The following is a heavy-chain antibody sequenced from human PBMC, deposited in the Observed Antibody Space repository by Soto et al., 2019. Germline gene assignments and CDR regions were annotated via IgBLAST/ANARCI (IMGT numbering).Heavy chain of an antibody. CDR1: GFTFSSYG. J-gene: IGHJ6*02. D-gene: IGHD5-12*01. Sequence: EVQLVESGGGLVQPGGSLRLSCAASGFTFSSYGMNWVRQAPGKGLEWVSYISSSGSTIYYADSVKGRFTISRDNAKNSLYLQMNSLRAEDTAVYYCARDLSGYDYYYYGMDVWGQGTTVTVSS. V-gene: IGHV3-48*03. CDR3: ARDLSGYDYYYYGMDV. CDR2: ISSSGSTI.